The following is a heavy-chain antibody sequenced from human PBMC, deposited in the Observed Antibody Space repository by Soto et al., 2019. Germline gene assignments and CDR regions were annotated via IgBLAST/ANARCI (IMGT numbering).Heavy chain of an antibody. CDR2: ISAYNSNT. CDR1: GYTFTSYG. J-gene: IGHJ4*02. Sequence: QVQLVQSGAEVKKPGASVKVSCKASGYTFTSYGISWVRQAPGQGLEWIGWISAYNSNTKSAQKLQGRVTMTTDTSTSTAYMELRSLRSDDTAVYYCAKDLAVGLVDYWGQGTLVTVSS. D-gene: IGHD6-19*01. V-gene: IGHV1-18*01. CDR3: AKDLAVGLVDY.